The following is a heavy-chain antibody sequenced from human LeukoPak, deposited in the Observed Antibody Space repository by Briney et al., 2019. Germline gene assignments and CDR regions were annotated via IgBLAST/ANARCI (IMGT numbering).Heavy chain of an antibody. CDR3: ARDGRTYSSFRPVDDAFDI. V-gene: IGHV1-46*01. CDR2: INPSGGST. D-gene: IGHD6-6*01. J-gene: IGHJ3*02. Sequence: GASVKVSCKVSGYTLTELSMHWVRQAPGQGLEWMGIINPSGGSTSYAQKFQGRVTMTRDMSTSTVYMELSSLRSEDTAVYYCARDGRTYSSFRPVDDAFDIWGQGTMVTVSS. CDR1: GYTLTELS.